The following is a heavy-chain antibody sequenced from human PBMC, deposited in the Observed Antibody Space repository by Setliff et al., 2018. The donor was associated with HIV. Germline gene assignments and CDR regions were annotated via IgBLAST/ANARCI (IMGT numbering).Heavy chain of an antibody. CDR2: MNPNNGNT. Sequence: ASVKVSCKASGYNFTDYDINWVRQATGQGLEWMGWMNPNNGNTGYAEKLQGRVTMTRDTSISPAYMELSSLRSDDTAVYYCARGTAPRPASVLEFLEWLFPNWFDPWGQGTLVTVSS. V-gene: IGHV1-8*02. CDR3: ARGTAPRPASVLEFLEWLFPNWFDP. D-gene: IGHD3-3*02. CDR1: GYNFTDYD. J-gene: IGHJ5*02.